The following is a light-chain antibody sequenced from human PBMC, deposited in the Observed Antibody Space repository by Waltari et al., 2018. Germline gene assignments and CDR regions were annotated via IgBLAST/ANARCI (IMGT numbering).Light chain of an antibody. Sequence: EIVLTQSPATLSLSPGERATLSCRASQSVSRYLAWYQQKPGPAPRPLIYDASNRATGIPARFSGSGSGTDFALTISSLEPEDFAVYDCQRRGHWPPGATFGPGTRVDIK. CDR2: DAS. CDR3: QRRGHWPPGAT. V-gene: IGKV3-11*01. J-gene: IGKJ3*01. CDR1: QSVSRY.